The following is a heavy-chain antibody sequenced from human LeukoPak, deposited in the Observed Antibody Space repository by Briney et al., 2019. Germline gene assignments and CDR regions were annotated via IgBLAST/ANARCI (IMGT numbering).Heavy chain of an antibody. Sequence: PSETLPLTCAVYGGSFSGYYWSWIRQPPGKGLEWIGEINHSGSTNYNPSLKSRVTISVDTSKNQFSLKLSSVTAADTAVYYCASPLGGYYYGMDVWGQGTTVTVSS. V-gene: IGHV4-34*01. D-gene: IGHD3-16*01. CDR2: INHSGST. J-gene: IGHJ6*02. CDR1: GGSFSGYY. CDR3: ASPLGGYYYGMDV.